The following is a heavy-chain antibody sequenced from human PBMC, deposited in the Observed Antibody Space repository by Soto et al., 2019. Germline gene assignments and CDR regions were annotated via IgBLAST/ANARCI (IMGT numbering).Heavy chain of an antibody. Sequence: QVQLVESGGGVVQPGRSLRLSCAASGFTFSSYGIHWVRQAPGKGLEWVAVISYDGSEKYYANSVKGRFTITRENYKNALFLQMSSLRPDDTAVYYCARDLRGCSGGTCYSTYHYGMDVWGQGTTVTVSS. J-gene: IGHJ6*02. CDR2: ISYDGSEK. CDR3: ARDLRGCSGGTCYSTYHYGMDV. CDR1: GFTFSSYG. D-gene: IGHD2-15*01. V-gene: IGHV3-30-3*01.